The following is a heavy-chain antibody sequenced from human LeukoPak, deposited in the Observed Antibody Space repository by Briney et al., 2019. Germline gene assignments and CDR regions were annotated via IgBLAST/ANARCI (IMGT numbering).Heavy chain of an antibody. D-gene: IGHD3-22*01. CDR1: GYTFTTYN. J-gene: IGHJ3*02. CDR2: ISGYNCNR. Sequence: SVTVPCMASGYTFTTYNINLVGQAPGQGREWMGLISGYNCNRKYLQKLQGRVTMTTDTATSTAYMELRSLKSYDTAVYYCASLKNYYDSSGYLVTAAFDIWGQGTMVTVSS. V-gene: IGHV1-18*01. CDR3: ASLKNYYDSSGYLVTAAFDI.